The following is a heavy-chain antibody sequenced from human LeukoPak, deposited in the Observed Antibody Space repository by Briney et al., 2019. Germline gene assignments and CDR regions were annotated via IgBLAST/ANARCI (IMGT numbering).Heavy chain of an antibody. J-gene: IGHJ4*02. CDR3: ARGPYDFWSGYLPVDY. V-gene: IGHV3-30*01. D-gene: IGHD3-3*01. CDR1: GFTFSSYA. Sequence: GGSLRLFCAASGFTFSSYALHWVRQAPGKGLEWVAVISYDGSNKYYADSVKGRFTISRDNSKNTLYLQMNSLRAEDTAVYYCARGPYDFWSGYLPVDYWGQGTLVTVSS. CDR2: ISYDGSNK.